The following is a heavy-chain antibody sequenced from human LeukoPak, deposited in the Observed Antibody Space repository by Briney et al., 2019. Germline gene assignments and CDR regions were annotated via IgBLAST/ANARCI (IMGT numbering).Heavy chain of an antibody. Sequence: PGGSLRLSCAASGFTVSGNYITWVRQAPGKGLEWVSVIYSGGGTYYTDSVRGRFTISRDNSKNTVYLQMNSLRAEDTAVYYCARDQKWEVQEDNFIYYYYGMDVWGQGTTVTVSS. D-gene: IGHD1-26*01. V-gene: IGHV3-53*01. CDR3: ARDQKWEVQEDNFIYYYYGMDV. CDR2: IYSGGGT. CDR1: GFTVSGNY. J-gene: IGHJ6*02.